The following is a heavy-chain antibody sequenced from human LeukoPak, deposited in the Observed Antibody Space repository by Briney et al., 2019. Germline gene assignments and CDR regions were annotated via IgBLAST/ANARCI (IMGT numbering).Heavy chain of an antibody. CDR3: VKDCSGGSCYTGDFGY. J-gene: IGHJ4*02. Sequence: GGSLRLSCAASGFTFSSYAMSWVRQAPGKGLEWVSSISGSGGNIFCADSVKGRFTISRDNSKNTLYLQMHSLRAEDTAVYYCVKDCSGGSCYTGDFGYWGQGTLVTVSS. CDR2: ISGSGGNI. D-gene: IGHD2-15*01. V-gene: IGHV3-23*01. CDR1: GFTFSSYA.